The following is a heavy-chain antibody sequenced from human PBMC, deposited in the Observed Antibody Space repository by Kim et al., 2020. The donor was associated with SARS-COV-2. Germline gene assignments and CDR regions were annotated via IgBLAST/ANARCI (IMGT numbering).Heavy chain of an antibody. CDR2: IRSKAYGGTT. D-gene: IGHD3-22*01. CDR1: GFTFGDYA. Sequence: GGSLRLSCTASGFTFGDYAMSWFRQAPGKGLEWVGFIRSKAYGGTTEYAASVKGRFTISRDDSKSIAYLQMNSLKTEDTAVYYCTRDAYYYDSSGYLTDYWGQGTLVTVSS. V-gene: IGHV3-49*03. J-gene: IGHJ4*02. CDR3: TRDAYYYDSSGYLTDY.